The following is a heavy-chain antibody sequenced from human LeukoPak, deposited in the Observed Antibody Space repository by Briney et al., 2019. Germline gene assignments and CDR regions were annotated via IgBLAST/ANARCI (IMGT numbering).Heavy chain of an antibody. CDR1: GGSISSSSYY. CDR2: IYYSGST. Sequence: SETLSLTCTVSGGSISSSSYYWGWIRQPPGKGLEWIGSIYYSGSTYYNPSFKSRVTISVGTSKNQFSLKLSSVTAADTAVYYCARQALTAMERDLDYWGQGTLVTVSS. V-gene: IGHV4-39*01. CDR3: ARQALTAMERDLDY. J-gene: IGHJ4*02. D-gene: IGHD2-21*02.